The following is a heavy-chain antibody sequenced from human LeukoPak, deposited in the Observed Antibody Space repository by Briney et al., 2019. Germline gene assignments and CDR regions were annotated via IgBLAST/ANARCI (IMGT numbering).Heavy chain of an antibody. Sequence: SETLSLTCTVSGGSISSGSYYWSWIRQPAGKGLEWIGRINTSGSTNYNPSLKSRVTISVDTSKNQFSLKLTSVTAAETGVYYCVSAKFLVRGVSWFDPWGQGTLVTVSS. D-gene: IGHD3-10*01. CDR1: GGSISSGSYY. V-gene: IGHV4-61*02. CDR3: VSAKFLVRGVSWFDP. J-gene: IGHJ5*02. CDR2: INTSGST.